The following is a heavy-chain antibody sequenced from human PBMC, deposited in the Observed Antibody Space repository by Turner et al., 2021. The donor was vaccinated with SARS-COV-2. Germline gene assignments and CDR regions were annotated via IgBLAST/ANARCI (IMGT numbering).Heavy chain of an antibody. J-gene: IGHJ4*02. CDR1: GFTFRSYG. CDR2: ISYDGSNK. V-gene: IGHV3-30*18. D-gene: IGHD4-4*01. CDR3: AKQLGLYSNPMYYFDY. Sequence: QVQLVESGGGVVQPGRSLRLSCAASGFTFRSYGMHWVRQAPGKGLEWVAVISYDGSNKDYADSVKGRFTIYRDNSKNTLYLQMSSLRAEDTAVYYCAKQLGLYSNPMYYFDYWGQGTLVTVSS.